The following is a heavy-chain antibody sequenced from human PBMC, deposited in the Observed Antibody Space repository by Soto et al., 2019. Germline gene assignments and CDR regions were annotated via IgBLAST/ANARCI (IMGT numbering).Heavy chain of an antibody. CDR2: TYYRSKWYN. J-gene: IGHJ6*02. Sequence: SQTLSLTCAISGDSVSRSSAAWNWIRQSPSSGLEWLGRTYYRSKWYNDYAVSVKSRITINPDTSKNQFSLHLNSVTPEDTAVYYCARDTVERPYYYYYFAMDVWGQGTTVTVSS. D-gene: IGHD1-1*01. V-gene: IGHV6-1*01. CDR1: GDSVSRSSAA. CDR3: ARDTVERPYYYYYFAMDV.